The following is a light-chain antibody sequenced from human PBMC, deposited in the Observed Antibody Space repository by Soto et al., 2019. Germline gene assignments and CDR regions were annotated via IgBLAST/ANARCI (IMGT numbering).Light chain of an antibody. V-gene: IGKV3D-20*02. CDR1: QSVSSSY. Sequence: SCRAIQSVSSSYLAWYQQKPGQAPSLLIYGASSRATGIPDRFSGSGSGTDFAITISSLEPADLAVSYCQPRSNWPPITFGQGTRVEIK. CDR3: QPRSNWPPIT. J-gene: IGKJ5*01. CDR2: GAS.